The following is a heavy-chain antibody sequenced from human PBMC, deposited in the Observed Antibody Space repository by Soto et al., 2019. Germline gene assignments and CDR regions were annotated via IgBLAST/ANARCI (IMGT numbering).Heavy chain of an antibody. V-gene: IGHV1-3*01. D-gene: IGHD1-1*01. CDR2: INPGTGQK. CDR3: ARADGYNFDTWVDP. Sequence: QVLLEQSGAEVRKPGASVNVSCKTSGYTFRSYAMHWVRQAPGQRLEWMGWINPGTGQKKYSQKRQGRVTLTSDASAHTAYMELGRLTSEDTAVYYCARADGYNFDTWVDPWGHGTLVIVSS. CDR1: GYTFRSYA. J-gene: IGHJ5*02.